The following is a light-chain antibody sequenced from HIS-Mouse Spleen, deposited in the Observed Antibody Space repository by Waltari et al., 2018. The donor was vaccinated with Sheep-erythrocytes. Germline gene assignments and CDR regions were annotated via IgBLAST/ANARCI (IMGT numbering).Light chain of an antibody. J-gene: IGLJ3*02. Sequence: QPALPRPAPVLGSPGQPTTTPSPGTSMVFGCLNLFSWYQQHPGKAPKLRVYEGSKRPSGVSNRFSGSKSGNTASLTISGLQAEDEADYYCCSYAGSSTPWVFGGGTKLTVL. CDR3: CSYAGSSTPWV. CDR2: EGS. V-gene: IGLV2-23*01. CDR1: SMVFGCLNL.